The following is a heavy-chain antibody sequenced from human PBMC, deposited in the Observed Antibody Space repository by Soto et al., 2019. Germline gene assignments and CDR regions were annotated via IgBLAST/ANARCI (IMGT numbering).Heavy chain of an antibody. CDR3: ARTNYDYVWGSYRFDY. Sequence: QVQLQESGPGLVKPSQTLSLTCTVSGGSITSGVYYWSWIRQPPGKGLEWIGYISYSGTTYYNPSLKSRLTISADTSKHKFSLKLTSVTAADTAVYYCARTNYDYVWGSYRFDYWGQGALVSVSS. D-gene: IGHD3-16*02. V-gene: IGHV4-30-4*01. CDR2: ISYSGTT. CDR1: GGSITSGVYY. J-gene: IGHJ4*02.